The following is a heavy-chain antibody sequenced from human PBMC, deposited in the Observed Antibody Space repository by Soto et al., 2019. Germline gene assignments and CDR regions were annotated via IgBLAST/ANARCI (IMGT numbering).Heavy chain of an antibody. J-gene: IGHJ5*01. D-gene: IGHD2-2*03. V-gene: IGHV4-4*07. CDR2: IYATGTT. CDR3: VRDGSKTLRVWFDS. CDR1: GASISGFY. Sequence: SETLSLTCTVSGASISGFYWSWIRKSAGKGLEWIGRIYATGTTDYNPSLKSRVMMSVDTSKKQFSLKLRSVTAADTAVYYCVRDGSKTLRVWFDSRGRGISVTVSS.